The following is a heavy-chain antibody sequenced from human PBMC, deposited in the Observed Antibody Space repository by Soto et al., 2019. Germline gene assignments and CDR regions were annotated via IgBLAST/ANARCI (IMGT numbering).Heavy chain of an antibody. D-gene: IGHD3-10*01. V-gene: IGHV1-2*02. Sequence: VQLVQSGAEVRRPGASVRVSCTTSGYTFTDHYIHWVRQAPGQGLEWMGWINVRNGDTKYAQTFQDSVIMTRDTSIATTPLEMTRLTSDDTAVYHCARGTGSSWFDTWGQGTQVTVSS. CDR2: INVRNGDT. CDR1: GYTFTDHY. J-gene: IGHJ5*02. CDR3: ARGTGSSWFDT.